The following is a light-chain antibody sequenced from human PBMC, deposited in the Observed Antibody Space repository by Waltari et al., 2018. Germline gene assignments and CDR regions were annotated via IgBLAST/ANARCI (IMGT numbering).Light chain of an antibody. CDR3: GTWDSGLAVWM. J-gene: IGLJ3*02. CDR2: DDN. V-gene: IGLV1-51*02. CDR1: SPNVRVHH. Sequence: QSVLTQPPSLSSAPGPTVTISCSGTSPNVRVHHLFWYQQFPGRAPRLLIYDDNRRPSGIPDRFSGSKFATTASLAITGLQTGDEADYYCGTWDSGLAVWMFGGGTRLTVL.